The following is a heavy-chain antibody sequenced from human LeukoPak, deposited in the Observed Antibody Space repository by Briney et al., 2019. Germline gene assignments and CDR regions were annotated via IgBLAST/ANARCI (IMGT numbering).Heavy chain of an antibody. J-gene: IGHJ4*02. D-gene: IGHD3-3*01. CDR3: ARGPFGEYYFDY. Sequence: ASVKVSCKASGYTFTSYGINWVRQATGQGLEWMGWMNPNSGNTGYAQKFQGRVTMTRNTSISTAYMELSSLRSEDTAVYYCARGPFGEYYFDYWDQGTLVTVSS. CDR1: GYTFTSYG. CDR2: MNPNSGNT. V-gene: IGHV1-8*01.